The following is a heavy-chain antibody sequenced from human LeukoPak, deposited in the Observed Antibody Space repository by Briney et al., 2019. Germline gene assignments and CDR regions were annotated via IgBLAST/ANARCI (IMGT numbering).Heavy chain of an antibody. CDR2: IPYDGSNK. Sequence: GGSLRLSCAASGFTFSSYAMHWVRQAPGKGLEWVAVIPYDGSNKYYADSVKGRFTISRDNSKNTLYLQMNSLRAEDTAVYYCASWVEMANTDYWGQGTLVTVSS. CDR3: ASWVEMANTDY. D-gene: IGHD5-24*01. J-gene: IGHJ4*02. CDR1: GFTFSSYA. V-gene: IGHV3-30-3*01.